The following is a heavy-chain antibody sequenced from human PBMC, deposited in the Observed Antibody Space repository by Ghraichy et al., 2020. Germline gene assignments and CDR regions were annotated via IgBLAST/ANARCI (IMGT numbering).Heavy chain of an antibody. CDR2: MISKTDGGTT. CDR3: TTDRWNGGDYAY. V-gene: IGHV3-15*07. Sequence: GGSLRLSCAVSGLTFSNAWMNLVRQAPGKGLEWVGRMISKTDGGTTDYAAPVKGRFIISRDDSEDTLYLQMNSLKTEDTAMYYCTTDRWNGGDYAYWGPGTLVTVSS. J-gene: IGHJ4*02. D-gene: IGHD2-21*01. CDR1: GLTFSNAW.